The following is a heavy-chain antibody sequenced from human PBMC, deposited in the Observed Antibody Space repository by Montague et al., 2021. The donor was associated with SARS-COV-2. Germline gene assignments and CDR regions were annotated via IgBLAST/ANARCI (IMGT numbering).Heavy chain of an antibody. Sequence: TLSLTCTVSGASISTGIYYWSWIRQPAGKGLEWIGRIRTTGHTDYNSSLESRVFMSVDTSTNQFSLSLTPMTAADTAVYFCARFGSGTLEFDLWGQGTLVTVSS. V-gene: IGHV4-61*02. D-gene: IGHD1-26*01. CDR3: ARFGSGTLEFDL. CDR1: GASISTGIYY. J-gene: IGHJ4*02. CDR2: IRTTGHT.